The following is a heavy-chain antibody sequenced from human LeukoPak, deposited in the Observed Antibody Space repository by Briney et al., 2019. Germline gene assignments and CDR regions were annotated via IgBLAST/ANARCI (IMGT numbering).Heavy chain of an antibody. V-gene: IGHV1-58*02. CDR3: AADPTYDSSGYPSFDY. J-gene: IGHJ4*02. CDR2: IVVGSGNT. CDR1: GFTFTSSA. D-gene: IGHD3-22*01. Sequence: SVKVSCKASGFTFTSSAMQWVRQARGQRLGWIGWIVVGSGNTNYAQKFQERVTITRDMSTSTAYMELSSLRSEDTAVYYCAADPTYDSSGYPSFDYWGQGTLVTVSS.